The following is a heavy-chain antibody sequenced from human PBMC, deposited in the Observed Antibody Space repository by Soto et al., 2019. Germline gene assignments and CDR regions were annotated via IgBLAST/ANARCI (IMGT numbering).Heavy chain of an antibody. CDR1: GFSFTNYW. CDR2: IDPVDSYA. V-gene: IGHV5-10-1*01. CDR3: ARIESIARNWFDP. J-gene: IGHJ5*02. Sequence: GESLKISCKGSGFSFTNYWISWVRQMPGKGLEWMGNIDPVDSYANYSPSFQGHVTFSVDTSISTAYLQWSSLKASDTAMYFCARIESIARNWFDPWGQGTLVTVSS. D-gene: IGHD6-13*01.